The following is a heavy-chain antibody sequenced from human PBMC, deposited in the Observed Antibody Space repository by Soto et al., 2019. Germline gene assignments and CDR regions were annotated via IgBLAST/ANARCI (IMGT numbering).Heavy chain of an antibody. CDR2: ISGSSSYI. CDR1: GFTFSSYS. Sequence: EVQLVESGGGLVKPGGSLRLSCAASGFTFSSYSMNWVRQAPGKGLEWVSSISGSSSYIYYADSVKGRFTISRDNAKNSLYLQMNSLRAKDTAVYYCARDYYDSSGYLAPLDYWGQGTLVTVSS. V-gene: IGHV3-21*01. J-gene: IGHJ4*02. D-gene: IGHD3-22*01. CDR3: ARDYYDSSGYLAPLDY.